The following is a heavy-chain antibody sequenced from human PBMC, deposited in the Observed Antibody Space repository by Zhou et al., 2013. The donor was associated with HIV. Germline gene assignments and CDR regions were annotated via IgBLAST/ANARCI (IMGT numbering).Heavy chain of an antibody. CDR1: GYTLADLA. J-gene: IGHJ3*02. D-gene: IGHD1-20*01. V-gene: IGHV1-8*01. CDR3: ARHRRXGXNSYAFVY. Sequence: QVQLLQSGAEVRPPGASVKVSCKVVGYTLADLAIHWVRLPPGQGLEWMGWMNPNSGNTGYAQKFQGRVTITRNTSINTAYMELSSLRSEDTGVYYCARHRRXGXNSYAFVYLGPKGQVVHRLF. CDR2: MNPNSGNT.